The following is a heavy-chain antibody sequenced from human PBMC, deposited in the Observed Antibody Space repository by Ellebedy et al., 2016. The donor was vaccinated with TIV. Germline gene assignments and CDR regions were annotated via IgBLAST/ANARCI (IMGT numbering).Heavy chain of an antibody. D-gene: IGHD6-13*01. CDR1: GFTFSSYA. CDR3: AKEAYSSPDFVNYYYYGMDV. V-gene: IGHV3-23*01. J-gene: IGHJ6*02. CDR2: ISGSGGST. Sequence: GGSLRLSCAASGFTFSSYAMSWVRQAPGKGLEWVSAISGSGGSTYYADSVRGRFTISRDNSKNTLYLQMNSLRAEDTAVYYCAKEAYSSPDFVNYYYYGMDVWGQGTTVTVSS.